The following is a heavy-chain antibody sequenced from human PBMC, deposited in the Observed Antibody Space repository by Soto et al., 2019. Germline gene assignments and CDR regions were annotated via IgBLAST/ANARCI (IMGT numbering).Heavy chain of an antibody. V-gene: IGHV4-31*03. D-gene: IGHD3-22*01. Sequence: SSETLSLTCTVSGGSISSGGYYWSWIRQHPGKGLEWIGYIYYGGSTYYNPSLKSRVTISVDTSKNQFSLKLSSVTAADTAVYYCARSVNYYDSSGYYDYWGQGTLVTVSS. CDR2: IYYGGST. J-gene: IGHJ4*02. CDR1: GGSISSGGYY. CDR3: ARSVNYYDSSGYYDY.